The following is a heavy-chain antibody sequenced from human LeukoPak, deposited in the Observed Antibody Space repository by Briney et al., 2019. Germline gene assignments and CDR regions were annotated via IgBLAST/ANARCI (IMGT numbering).Heavy chain of an antibody. CDR1: GGSFSGYY. CDR3: ARDTSRITIFGVVSYGMDV. Sequence: SETLSLTCAVYGGSFSGYYWSWLRQPPGKGLEWIGYIYYSGSTNYNPSLKSRVTISVDTSKNQFSLKLSSVTAADTAVYYCARDTSRITIFGVVSYGMDVWGQGTTVTVSS. V-gene: IGHV4-59*01. D-gene: IGHD3-3*01. J-gene: IGHJ6*02. CDR2: IYYSGST.